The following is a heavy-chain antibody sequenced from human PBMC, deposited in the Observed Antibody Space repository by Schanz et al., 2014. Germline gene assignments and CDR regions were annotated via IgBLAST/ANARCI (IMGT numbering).Heavy chain of an antibody. CDR2: IKGDSSVK. CDR1: GFTFSSYA. J-gene: IGHJ4*02. CDR3: ARDPNSVNELDY. V-gene: IGHV3-7*03. D-gene: IGHD5-12*01. Sequence: GQLVESGGGVVQPGRSLRLSCAASGFTFSSYAMHWVRQAPGKGLEWVANIKGDSSVKAYVDSVRGRFTLSRDNVKNSVYLQMNSLRVEDTAVYYCARDPNSVNELDYWGQGTLVTVSS.